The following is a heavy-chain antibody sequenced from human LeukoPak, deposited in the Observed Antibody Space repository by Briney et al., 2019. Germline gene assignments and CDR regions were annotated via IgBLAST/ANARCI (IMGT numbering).Heavy chain of an antibody. Sequence: GGSLRLSCGAAGFIFSNYNINWVRQAPEKGLGWVSSISITSTYVYYADSVKGRFTISRDNAKNSLYLQMNSLKAEDTAVYYCARVPHHCSSTSCHFDYWGQGTLVTVSS. CDR2: ISITSTYV. V-gene: IGHV3-21*01. CDR3: ARVPHHCSSTSCHFDY. D-gene: IGHD2-2*01. CDR1: GFIFSNYN. J-gene: IGHJ4*02.